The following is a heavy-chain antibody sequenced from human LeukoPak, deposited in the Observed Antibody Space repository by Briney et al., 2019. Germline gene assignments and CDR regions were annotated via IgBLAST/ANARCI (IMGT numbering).Heavy chain of an antibody. Sequence: PSETLSLTCTVSGGSISSGSYYWGWIRQHPGKGLEWIGYIYYSGSTYYNPSLKSRVTISVDTSKNQFSLKLSSVTAADTAVYYCARAGYCSSTSCSSGGNWFDPWGQGTLVTVSS. CDR1: GGSISSGSYY. V-gene: IGHV4-31*03. CDR2: IYYSGST. CDR3: ARAGYCSSTSCSSGGNWFDP. D-gene: IGHD2-2*01. J-gene: IGHJ5*02.